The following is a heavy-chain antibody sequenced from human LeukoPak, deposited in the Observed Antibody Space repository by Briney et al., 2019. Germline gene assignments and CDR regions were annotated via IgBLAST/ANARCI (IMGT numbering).Heavy chain of an antibody. CDR2: ISSSSSTI. CDR3: ARPTVKATNSDDFDI. D-gene: IGHD1-26*01. CDR1: GFTFSSYS. V-gene: IGHV3-48*01. J-gene: IGHJ3*02. Sequence: GGSLRLSCAASGFTFSSYSMNWVRQAPGKGLGWVSYISSSSSTIYYADSVKGRFTISRDNAKNSLYLQMNSLRAEDTAVYYCARPTVKATNSDDFDIWGQGTMVTVSS.